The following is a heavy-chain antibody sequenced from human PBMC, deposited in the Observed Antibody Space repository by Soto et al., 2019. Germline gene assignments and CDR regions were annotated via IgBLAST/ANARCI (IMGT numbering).Heavy chain of an antibody. D-gene: IGHD2-21*01. J-gene: IGHJ6*02. CDR1: GFTFGDYA. CDR3: TRDNRGYGMDV. CDR2: IRSKAYGGTT. Sequence: GGSLRLSXTASGFTFGDYAMGWFRQAPGKGLEWVGFIRSKAYGGTTEYAASVKGRFTISRDDSKSIAYLQMNSLKTEDTAVYYCTRDNRGYGMDVWGQGTTVTVSS. V-gene: IGHV3-49*03.